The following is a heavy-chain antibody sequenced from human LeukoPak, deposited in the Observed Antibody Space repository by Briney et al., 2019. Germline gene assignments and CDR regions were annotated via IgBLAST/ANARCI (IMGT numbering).Heavy chain of an antibody. CDR1: GFTFSSYA. D-gene: IGHD6-13*01. CDR3: ARGTVGTYYFYYMDV. Sequence: GGSLRLSCAASGFTFSSYAMSWVRQAPGKGLEWVSAISGSGGSTYYADSVKGRFTISRDNSKNTLYLQMNSLRAEDTAIYYCARGTVGTYYFYYMDVWGKGTTVTVSS. CDR2: ISGSGGST. V-gene: IGHV3-23*01. J-gene: IGHJ6*03.